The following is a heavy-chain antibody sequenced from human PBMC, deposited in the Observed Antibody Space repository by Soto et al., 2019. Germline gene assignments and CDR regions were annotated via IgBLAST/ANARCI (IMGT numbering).Heavy chain of an antibody. J-gene: IGHJ6*02. D-gene: IGHD3-10*01. Sequence: PGESLKISCMVSGYTVSPWHNFTSYWIAWVRQMPGEGLEWMGIIYPGDSDTRYSPSFQGQVTISADKSISTAYLQWSSLKASDTAMYYCARRNYYGSGYGMDVWGQGATVTVSS. CDR3: ARRNYYGSGYGMDV. V-gene: IGHV5-51*01. CDR1: GYTVSPWHNFTSYW. CDR2: IYPGDSDT.